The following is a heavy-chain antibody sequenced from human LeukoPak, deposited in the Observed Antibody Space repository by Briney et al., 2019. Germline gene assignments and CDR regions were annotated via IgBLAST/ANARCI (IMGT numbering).Heavy chain of an antibody. CDR2: ISGSGGST. Sequence: GGSLRLSCAASGFTFSSYAMSWVRQAPGEGLEGVSAISGSGGSTYYADSVKGRFTISRDNSKNTLYLQMNSLRAEDTAVYYCAKGPRWSGYPYWGQGTLVTVSS. CDR1: GFTFSSYA. J-gene: IGHJ4*02. CDR3: AKGPRWSGYPY. V-gene: IGHV3-23*01. D-gene: IGHD3-3*01.